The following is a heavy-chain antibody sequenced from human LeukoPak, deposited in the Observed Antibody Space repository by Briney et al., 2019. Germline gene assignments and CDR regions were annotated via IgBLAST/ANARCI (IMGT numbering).Heavy chain of an antibody. CDR3: ARRGGNWGIY. J-gene: IGHJ4*02. V-gene: IGHV4-39*01. CDR2: IYYSGST. D-gene: IGHD3-16*01. Sequence: SETLSLTCTVSGGSISSSSYYWGWIRQPPGKGLEWIGSIYYSGSTYYNPSLKSRVTISVDTSKNQFSLKLSSVTAADTAVYYCARRGGNWGIYWGQGTLDTVSS. CDR1: GGSISSSSYY.